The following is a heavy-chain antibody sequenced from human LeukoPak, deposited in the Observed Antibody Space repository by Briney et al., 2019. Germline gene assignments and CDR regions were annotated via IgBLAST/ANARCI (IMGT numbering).Heavy chain of an antibody. CDR2: ISSSSSYI. D-gene: IGHD3-3*01. Sequence: GGSLRLSCAASGFTFSSYSMNWVRQAPGKGLEWVSSISSSSSYIYYADSVKGRFTISRDNSKNTLYLQMDSLGAEDTAEYYCATMGYDFWSGYWPDYRGQGTLVTVSS. J-gene: IGHJ4*02. V-gene: IGHV3-21*04. CDR3: ATMGYDFWSGYWPDY. CDR1: GFTFSSYS.